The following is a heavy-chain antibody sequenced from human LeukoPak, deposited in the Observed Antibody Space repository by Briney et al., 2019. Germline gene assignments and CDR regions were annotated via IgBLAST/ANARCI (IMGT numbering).Heavy chain of an antibody. Sequence: GGSLRLSCAASAFSLNAYSMNWVRQAPGKGLEWVSSISSSSSYIYYADSVKGRFTISRDNAKNSLYLQMNSLRAEDTAVYYCAGPDGGDSSAPLDYWGRGTLVTVSS. V-gene: IGHV3-21*01. CDR2: ISSSSSYI. CDR1: AFSLNAYS. D-gene: IGHD3-16*01. CDR3: AGPDGGDSSAPLDY. J-gene: IGHJ4*02.